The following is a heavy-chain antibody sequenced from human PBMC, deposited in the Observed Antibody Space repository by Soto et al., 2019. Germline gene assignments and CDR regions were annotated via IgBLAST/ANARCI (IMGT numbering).Heavy chain of an antibody. J-gene: IGHJ6*02. CDR2: IYPGDSDT. D-gene: IGHD2-15*01. Sequence: GESLKISCKGSGYSFTSYWIGWVRQMPGRGLEWVGIIYPGDSDTRYSPSFQGHVTISADKSITTAYLQWSSLKASDTAMYYSARLPLRYCSGGSCYSKGYYYCYGIDVWGQGTPVTVSS. CDR1: GYSFTSYW. V-gene: IGHV5-51*01. CDR3: ARLPLRYCSGGSCYSKGYYYCYGIDV.